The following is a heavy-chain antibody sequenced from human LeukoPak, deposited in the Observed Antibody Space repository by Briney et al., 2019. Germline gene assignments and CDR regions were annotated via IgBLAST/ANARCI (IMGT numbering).Heavy chain of an antibody. CDR3: ARDKRGANWFDP. V-gene: IGHV3-21*01. J-gene: IGHJ5*02. CDR2: ISGSSTYI. CDR1: GFTFSTYT. Sequence: SGGSLRLSCSASGFTFSTYTMNWVRQAPGKGLEWVSSISGSSTYIYYVDSVKGRCTISRDNAKNSLYLQMNSLRAEDTAVYYCARDKRGANWFDPWGQGTLVTVSS. D-gene: IGHD1-26*01.